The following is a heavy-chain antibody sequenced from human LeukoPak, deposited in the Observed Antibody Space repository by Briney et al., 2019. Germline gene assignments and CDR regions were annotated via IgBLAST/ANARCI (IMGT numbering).Heavy chain of an antibody. Sequence: SETLSLTCTVSGGSINDYYWSWIRQPPGKGLEWIAWIYYSGSTNYNTSLKSRVTISVNKSKNQFSLKLTSVTAEDTAVYYWAREEITAAGRALDYWGQGTLVTVSS. CDR1: GGSINDYY. J-gene: IGHJ4*02. D-gene: IGHD6-13*01. CDR3: AREEITAAGRALDY. CDR2: IYYSGST. V-gene: IGHV4-59*12.